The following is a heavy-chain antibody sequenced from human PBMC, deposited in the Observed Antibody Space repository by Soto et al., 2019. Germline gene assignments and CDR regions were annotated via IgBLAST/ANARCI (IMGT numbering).Heavy chain of an antibody. CDR2: IIPIFGTA. V-gene: IGHV1-69*01. CDR1: GGPFSSYA. J-gene: IGHJ4*02. D-gene: IGHD3-22*01. Sequence: YSVQVSCTASGGPFSSYAISWVRHAPGQGLAWMGGIIPIFGTANYAQKFQGRVTITADESTSTAYMELSSLRSEDTAGDYCARRRWDYDSSGYYFFVECGQG. CDR3: ARRRWDYDSSGYYFFVE.